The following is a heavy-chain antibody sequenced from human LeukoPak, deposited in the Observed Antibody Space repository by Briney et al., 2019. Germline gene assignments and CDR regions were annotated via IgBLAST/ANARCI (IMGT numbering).Heavy chain of an antibody. CDR2: TYYRSKWYN. V-gene: IGHV6-1*01. CDR3: ARDVGTTGWHTFDY. J-gene: IGHJ4*02. D-gene: IGHD3-9*01. Sequence: SQTLSLTCAISGDSVSSNNGAWNWIRQSPARGLEWLVRTYYRSKWYNDYAESLISRITISPVTSKNQFSLQLYSVPTEDTAVYYCARDVGTTGWHTFDYWGQGTLVTVSS. CDR1: GDSVSSNNGA.